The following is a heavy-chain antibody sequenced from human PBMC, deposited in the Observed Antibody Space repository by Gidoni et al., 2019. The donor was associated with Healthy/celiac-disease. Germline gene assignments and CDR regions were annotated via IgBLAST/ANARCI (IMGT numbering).Heavy chain of an antibody. J-gene: IGHJ1*01. Sequence: QVQLVESGGGVVQPWRSLSISCAASGFTFSSYGMHWVRQAPGKGLEWVAVISYDGSNKYYADSVKGRFTSSRDNSKNTLYRQMNSLRAEDTAVYYCAKAGIADALQHWGQGTLVTVSS. CDR3: AKAGIADALQH. V-gene: IGHV3-30*18. CDR1: GFTFSSYG. CDR2: ISYDGSNK. D-gene: IGHD2-8*01.